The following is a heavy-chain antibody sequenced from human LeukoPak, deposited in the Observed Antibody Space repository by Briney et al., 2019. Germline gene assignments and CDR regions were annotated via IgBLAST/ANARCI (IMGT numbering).Heavy chain of an antibody. Sequence: SDTLSLTCTVSGGSISSSSYYCRWIRQPPGKGLEWIGSIYYSGSTSYNPSLKSRVTISVETSKNQFSLKLSSVTAADTAFYYCARNHTHEGYGYYFDYWGQGTLVTVSS. CDR1: GGSISSSSYY. V-gene: IGHV4-39*01. D-gene: IGHD4-17*01. CDR3: ARNHTHEGYGYYFDY. CDR2: IYYSGST. J-gene: IGHJ4*02.